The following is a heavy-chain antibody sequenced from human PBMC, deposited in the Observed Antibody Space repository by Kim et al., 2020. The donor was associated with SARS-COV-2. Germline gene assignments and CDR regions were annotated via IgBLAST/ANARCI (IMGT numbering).Heavy chain of an antibody. J-gene: IGHJ5*02. CDR3: ARASPRITIFGEWGWFDP. Sequence: SETLSLTCAVYGGSFSGYYWSWIRQPPGKGLEWIGEINHSGSTNYNPSLKSRVTISVDTSKNQFSLKLSSVTAADTAVYYCARASPRITIFGEWGWFDPWGQGTLVTVSS. D-gene: IGHD3-3*01. CDR1: GGSFSGYY. CDR2: INHSGST. V-gene: IGHV4-34*01.